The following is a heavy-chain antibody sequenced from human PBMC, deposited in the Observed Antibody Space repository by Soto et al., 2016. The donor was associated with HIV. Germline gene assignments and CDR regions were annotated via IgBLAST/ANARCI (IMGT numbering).Heavy chain of an antibody. Sequence: VQLVESGGGVVQPGRSLRLSCAASGFTFSSYGMHWVRQAPGKGLEWVAVIWYDGSNKYYADSVKGRFTISRDNSKNTLYLQMNSLRAEDTAVYYCARGPYSSSLCCYYYYMDVWGKGPRSPSP. J-gene: IGHJ6*03. V-gene: IGHV3-33*01. CDR3: ARGPYSSSLCCYYYYMDV. CDR2: IWYDGSNK. CDR1: GFTFSSYG. D-gene: IGHD6-13*01.